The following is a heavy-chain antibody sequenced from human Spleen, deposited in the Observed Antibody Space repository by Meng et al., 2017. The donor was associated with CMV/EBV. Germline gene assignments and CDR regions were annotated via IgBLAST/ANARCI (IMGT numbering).Heavy chain of an antibody. CDR3: ATGGYDGSYYYGLEV. CDR2: INPKSGGT. J-gene: IGHJ6*02. D-gene: IGHD5-12*01. Sequence: ASVKVSCKASGYTFTGYYMHWVRQAPGQGLEWMGWINPKSGGTNSAQKFQGRVTMTRDTSISTAYMELSRLRSDDTAVYYCATGGYDGSYYYGLEVWGQGTTVTVSS. V-gene: IGHV1-2*02. CDR1: GYTFTGYY.